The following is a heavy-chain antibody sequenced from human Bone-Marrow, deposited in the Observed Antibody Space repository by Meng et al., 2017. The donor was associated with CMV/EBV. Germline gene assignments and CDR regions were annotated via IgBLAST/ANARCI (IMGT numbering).Heavy chain of an antibody. D-gene: IGHD4-17*01. Sequence: GGSLRLSCAASGFTFSSYSMNWVRQAPGKGLEWVSSISSSSSYIYYADSLKGRFTISRDNAKNSLYLQMNSLRAEDTAVYYCARDPYGDYYFDYWGHGTLVTVSS. J-gene: IGHJ4*01. V-gene: IGHV3-21*01. CDR3: ARDPYGDYYFDY. CDR1: GFTFSSYS. CDR2: ISSSSSYI.